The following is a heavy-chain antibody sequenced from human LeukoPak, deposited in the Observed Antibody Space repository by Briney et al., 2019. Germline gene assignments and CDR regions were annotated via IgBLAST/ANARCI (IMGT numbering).Heavy chain of an antibody. D-gene: IGHD3-10*01. CDR2: ISSSSSYI. CDR1: GFTFSSYS. CDR3: AKDGVVRGLGPYYFDS. J-gene: IGHJ4*02. Sequence: GGSLRLSCAASGFTFSSYSMNWVRQAPGKGLEWVSSISSSSSYIYYADSVKGRFTISRDNAKNSLYLQMNSLRAEDTAVYYCAKDGVVRGLGPYYFDSWGQGSLVTVSS. V-gene: IGHV3-21*04.